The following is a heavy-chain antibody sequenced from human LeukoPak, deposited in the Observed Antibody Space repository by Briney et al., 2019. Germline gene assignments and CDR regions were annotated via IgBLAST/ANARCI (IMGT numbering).Heavy chain of an antibody. CDR3: ARVLSGYSYGYHFDY. CDR1: GFTFSSYW. D-gene: IGHD5-18*01. CDR2: IKQDGSEK. J-gene: IGHJ4*02. Sequence: GGSLRLSCAASGFTFSSYWMSWVRQAPGKGLEWVANIKQDGSEKYYVDSVKGRFTISRDNAKNSLYLQMNSPRAEDTAVYYCARVLSGYSYGYHFDYWGQGTLVTVSS. V-gene: IGHV3-7*01.